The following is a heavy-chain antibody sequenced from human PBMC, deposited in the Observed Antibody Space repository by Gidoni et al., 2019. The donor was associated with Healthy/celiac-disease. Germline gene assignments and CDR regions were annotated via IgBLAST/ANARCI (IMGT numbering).Heavy chain of an antibody. Sequence: EVQLVESGGGLVQPGRSLRLSCTASGFTFGDYAMSWVRQAPGKGLEWVGFIRSKAYGGTTEYAASVKGRFTISRDDSKSIAYLQMNSLKTEDTAVYYCTRIGYSYGVTTYGMDVWGQGTTVTVSS. D-gene: IGHD5-18*01. V-gene: IGHV3-49*04. CDR1: GFTFGDYA. CDR3: TRIGYSYGVTTYGMDV. CDR2: IRSKAYGGTT. J-gene: IGHJ6*02.